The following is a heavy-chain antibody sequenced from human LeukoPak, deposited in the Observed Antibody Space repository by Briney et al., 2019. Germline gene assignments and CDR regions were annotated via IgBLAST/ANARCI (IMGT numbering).Heavy chain of an antibody. CDR3: ARTGYSSSWYIVNLDY. V-gene: IGHV1-2*06. D-gene: IGHD6-13*01. CDR2: INPNSGGT. J-gene: IGHJ4*02. CDR1: GYTFTGYY. Sequence: ASVKVSCKASGYTFTGYYMHWVRQAPGQGLEWMGRINPNSGGTNYAQKFQGRVTMTRDTSISTAYMELSRLRSDDTAVYYCARTGYSSSWYIVNLDYWGQGTLVTVSS.